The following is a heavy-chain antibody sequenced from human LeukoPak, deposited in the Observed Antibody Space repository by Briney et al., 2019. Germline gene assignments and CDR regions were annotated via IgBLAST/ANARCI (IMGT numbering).Heavy chain of an antibody. CDR1: GFTVSSNY. Sequence: LRLSCAASGFTVSSNYMSWVRQPPGKGLEWIGYIYYSGSTYYNPSLKSRVTISVDTSKNQFSLKLSSVTAADTAVYYCARVTVAAFDYWGQGTLVTVSS. CDR3: ARVTVAAFDY. D-gene: IGHD6-19*01. J-gene: IGHJ4*02. V-gene: IGHV4-30-4*08. CDR2: IYYSGST.